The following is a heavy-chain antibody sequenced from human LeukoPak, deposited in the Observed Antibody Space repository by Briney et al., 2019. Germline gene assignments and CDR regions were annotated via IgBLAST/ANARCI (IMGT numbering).Heavy chain of an antibody. Sequence: GGSLRLSCAASGFAVSSNYMSWVRQAPGKGLEWVSIIYSGGTTYHADSVKDRFTISRDNSRNTLYLQMNSLRAEDTAVYYCARATTVTTNFDYWGQGTLVTVSS. J-gene: IGHJ4*02. V-gene: IGHV3-66*01. CDR2: IYSGGTT. CDR1: GFAVSSNY. CDR3: ARATTVTTNFDY. D-gene: IGHD4-17*01.